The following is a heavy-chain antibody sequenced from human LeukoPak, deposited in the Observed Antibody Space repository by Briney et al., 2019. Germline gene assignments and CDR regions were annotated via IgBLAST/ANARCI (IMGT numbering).Heavy chain of an antibody. CDR1: GFTFDDYA. CDR2: VNWHGGST. V-gene: IGHV3-20*04. CDR3: ARSRDAYNTIDY. Sequence: GGSLRLSCAASGFTFDDYAMNWVRQAPGKGLEWVSGVNWHGGSTGYADSVKGRFTISRDNAKNSLFLQMNSLRAEDTAFYYCARSRDAYNTIDYWGQGTLVTVSS. J-gene: IGHJ4*02. D-gene: IGHD5-24*01.